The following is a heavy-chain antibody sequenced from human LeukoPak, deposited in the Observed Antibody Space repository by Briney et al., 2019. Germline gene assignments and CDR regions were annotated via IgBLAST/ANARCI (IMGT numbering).Heavy chain of an antibody. CDR2: IHHSGST. CDR3: ARQKWTVGELLYYYYYYYMDV. D-gene: IGHD1-26*01. V-gene: IGHV4-38-2*02. Sequence: SETLSLTCTVSGYFISSGYYWGWIRQPPGKGLQWIGSIHHSGSTYYNPSLKSRVTISVDTSKNQFSLKLSSVTAADTAVYYCARQKWTVGELLYYYYYYYMDVWGKGTTVTVSS. CDR1: GYFISSGYY. J-gene: IGHJ6*03.